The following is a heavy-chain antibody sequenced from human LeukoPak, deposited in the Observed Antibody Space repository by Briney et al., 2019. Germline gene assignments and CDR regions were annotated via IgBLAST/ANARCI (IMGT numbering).Heavy chain of an antibody. CDR2: IYCSGST. Sequence: SETLSLTCTVSGGSISSSSYYWGWIRQPPGKGLEWIGSIYCSGSTYYNPSLKSRVTISVDTSKNQFSLKLSSVTAADTAVYYCARQAAAARGDDILGFDPWGQGTLVTVSS. D-gene: IGHD6-13*01. J-gene: IGHJ5*02. CDR1: GGSISSSSYY. V-gene: IGHV4-39*01. CDR3: ARQAAAARGDDILGFDP.